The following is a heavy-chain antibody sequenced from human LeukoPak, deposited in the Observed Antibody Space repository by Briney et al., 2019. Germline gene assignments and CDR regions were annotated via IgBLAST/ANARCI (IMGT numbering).Heavy chain of an antibody. D-gene: IGHD3-10*01. Sequence: GGSLRLSCAASGFTFSSYAMSWVRQAPGKGLEWVSYISSSGSTIYYADSVKGRFTISRDNAKNSLYLQMNSLRAEDTAVYYCARDFYYGSPDYWGQGTLVTVSS. V-gene: IGHV3-48*04. CDR2: ISSSGSTI. J-gene: IGHJ4*02. CDR3: ARDFYYGSPDY. CDR1: GFTFSSYA.